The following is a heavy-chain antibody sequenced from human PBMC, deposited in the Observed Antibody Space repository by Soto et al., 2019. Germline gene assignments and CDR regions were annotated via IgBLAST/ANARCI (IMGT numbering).Heavy chain of an antibody. J-gene: IGHJ3*01. Sequence: SVKVSCKASGGTFSSYAISWVRQAPGQGLEWMGGIIPIFGTANYAQKFQGRVTITADESTSTAYMELSSLRSEDTAVYYCARDLRATTVVTPAWGQGTMVTVS. CDR2: IIPIFGTA. CDR1: GGTFSSYA. CDR3: ARDLRATTVVTPA. D-gene: IGHD4-17*01. V-gene: IGHV1-69*13.